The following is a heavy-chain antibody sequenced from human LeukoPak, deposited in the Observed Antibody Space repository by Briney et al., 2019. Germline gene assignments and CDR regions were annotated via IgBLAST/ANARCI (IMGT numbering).Heavy chain of an antibody. J-gene: IGHJ4*02. CDR1: GYTFTSYD. CDR3: ARDLARGTEMIITTLFDY. D-gene: IGHD3-22*01. CDR2: MNPNSGNT. V-gene: IGHV1-8*01. Sequence: ASVKVSCKASGYTFTSYDINWVRQATGQGLEWMGWMNPNSGNTGYSQKFQGRVTITRDTSASTAYMELSGLRSEDTAVYYCARDLARGTEMIITTLFDYWGQGTLVTVSS.